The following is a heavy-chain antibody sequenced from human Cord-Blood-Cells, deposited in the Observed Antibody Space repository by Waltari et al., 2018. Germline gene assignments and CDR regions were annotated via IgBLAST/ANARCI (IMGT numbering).Heavy chain of an antibody. Sequence: QVQLVQSGAEVKKPGWSVKVCCKASGGTVSSYAISWVRPAPGQGLEWMGGINPIFGTANYAQKLQGRGTTTADEATGTAYMERSRLRSEDTAVYYCAIVTYSGSYGHKYYFDYWGQGTLVTVSS. CDR1: GGTVSSYA. CDR2: INPIFGTA. V-gene: IGHV1-69*01. CDR3: AIVTYSGSYGHKYYFDY. D-gene: IGHD1-26*01. J-gene: IGHJ4*02.